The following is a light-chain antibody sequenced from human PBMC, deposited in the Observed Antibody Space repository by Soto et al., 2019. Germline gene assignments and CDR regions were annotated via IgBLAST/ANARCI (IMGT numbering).Light chain of an antibody. CDR3: CSYAGSSXYX. CDR1: SSDVGTYNL. CDR2: EGS. Sequence: QSALTQPASVSGSPGQSITISCTGTSSDVGTYNLVSWYQHHPGKAPKLMIYEGSKRPSGVSNRFSGSKSGNTASLTISGLQAEDEADYYCCSYAGSSXYXXGTGXXLTVL. V-gene: IGLV2-23*01. J-gene: IGLJ1*01.